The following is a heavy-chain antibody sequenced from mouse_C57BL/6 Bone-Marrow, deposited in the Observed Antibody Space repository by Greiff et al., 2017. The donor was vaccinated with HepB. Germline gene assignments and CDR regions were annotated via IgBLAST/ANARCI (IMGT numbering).Heavy chain of an antibody. CDR3: SGKRWFAY. Sequence: GGGLVQPKGSLKLSCAASGFSFNTYAMTWVRPAPGNGLEWVARIRSKSNNYATYYADAVKDRFTISRDDSESMLYLQMNNLKTEDTAMYYCSGKRWFAYWGQGTLVTVSA. CDR2: IRSKSNNYAT. J-gene: IGHJ3*01. V-gene: IGHV10-1*01. D-gene: IGHD1-1*01. CDR1: GFSFNTYA.